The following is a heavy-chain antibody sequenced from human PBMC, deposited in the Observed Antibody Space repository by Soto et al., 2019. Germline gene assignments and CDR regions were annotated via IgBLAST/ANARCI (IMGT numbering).Heavy chain of an antibody. Sequence: GGSLRLSCAASRITFSSYAMSWVRQAPGKGLEWVSAISGSGGSTYYADSVKGRFTISRDNSKNTLSLQMNSLRAEDTAVYYCAKGSNEVVVVAAIDYWGQGTLVTVSS. V-gene: IGHV3-23*01. CDR2: ISGSGGST. CDR3: AKGSNEVVVVAAIDY. CDR1: RITFSSYA. J-gene: IGHJ4*02. D-gene: IGHD2-15*01.